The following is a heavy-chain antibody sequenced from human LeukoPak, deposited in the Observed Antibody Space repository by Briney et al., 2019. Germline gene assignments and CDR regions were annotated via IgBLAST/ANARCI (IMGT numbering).Heavy chain of an antibody. CDR1: WAFIRSGGFS. D-gene: IGHD3-3*01. J-gene: IGHJ3*02. Sequence: TLSPPRAVFWAFIRSGGFSLSWVREPPRKGLEWIGYIYHSVSTYYNPSLESRVTISVDRSKNQFSLKLSSVTAADTAVYYCARGGFYDAFDIWGQGTMVTVSS. V-gene: IGHV4-30-2*01. CDR2: IYHSVST. CDR3: ARGGFYDAFDI.